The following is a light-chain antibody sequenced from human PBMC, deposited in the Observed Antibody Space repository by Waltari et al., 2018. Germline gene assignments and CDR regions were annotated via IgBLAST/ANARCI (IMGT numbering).Light chain of an antibody. Sequence: DIQMTQSPSTLSASVGDRVTITCRASQSISSWLAWYQQKPGKAPKLLIYKASSLESEVPSRFSGSGSGTEFTLTISSLQPDDFATYYCQQYNSYSRLTFGGGTKVEIK. J-gene: IGKJ4*01. CDR2: KAS. V-gene: IGKV1-5*03. CDR3: QQYNSYSRLT. CDR1: QSISSW.